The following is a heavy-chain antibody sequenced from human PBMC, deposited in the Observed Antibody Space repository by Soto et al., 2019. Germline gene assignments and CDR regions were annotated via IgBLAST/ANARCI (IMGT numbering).Heavy chain of an antibody. CDR3: SIGLYYYDSSGYYNDAFDI. V-gene: IGHV4-59*01. Sequence: SETLSLTCTVSGGSISSYYWSWIRQPPGKGLEWIGYIYYSGSTNYNPSLKSRVTISVDTSKNQFSLKLSSVTAADTAVYYCSIGLYYYDSSGYYNDAFDIWGQGTMVTVSS. J-gene: IGHJ3*02. CDR1: GGSISSYY. D-gene: IGHD3-22*01. CDR2: IYYSGST.